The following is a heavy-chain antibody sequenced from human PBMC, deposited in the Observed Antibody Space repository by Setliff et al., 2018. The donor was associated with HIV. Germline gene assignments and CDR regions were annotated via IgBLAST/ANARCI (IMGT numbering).Heavy chain of an antibody. CDR3: ARDLPTTVTKGLEPFDY. D-gene: IGHD4-17*01. CDR2: INPSGGST. CDR1: GYTFTGYY. Sequence: ASVKVSCKASGYTFTGYYMHWVRQAPGQGLEWMGIINPSGGSTSYAQKFQGRVTMTRDTSTSTVYMELSSLRSEDTAVYYFARDLPTTVTKGLEPFDYWGQGTLVTVSS. V-gene: IGHV1-46*01. J-gene: IGHJ4*02.